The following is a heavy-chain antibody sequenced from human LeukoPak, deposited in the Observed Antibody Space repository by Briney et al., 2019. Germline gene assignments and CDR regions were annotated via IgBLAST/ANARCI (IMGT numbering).Heavy chain of an antibody. CDR2: IYYSGST. J-gene: IGHJ4*02. Sequence: SETLSLTCTVSGASISSYYWSWIRQPPGKGLEWIGYIYYSGSTNYTPSLESRVTISVDTSKNQFSLKLSSGTAADTAVYYCARGDSSALPIDFWGQGTLVTVSS. V-gene: IGHV4-59*01. CDR1: GASISSYY. D-gene: IGHD3-22*01. CDR3: ARGDSSALPIDF.